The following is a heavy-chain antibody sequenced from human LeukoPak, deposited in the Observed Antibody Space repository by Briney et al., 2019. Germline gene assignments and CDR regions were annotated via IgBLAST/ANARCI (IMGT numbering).Heavy chain of an antibody. Sequence: PGGSLRLSCAASGFTVSSNYMCWVRQAPGKGLEWVSVIYSGGSTYYADSVKGRFTISRDNSKNTLYLQMNSLRAEDTAVYYCARVSYDSSGYYFDYWGQGTLVTVSS. CDR3: ARVSYDSSGYYFDY. CDR1: GFTVSSNY. D-gene: IGHD3-22*01. CDR2: IYSGGST. J-gene: IGHJ4*02. V-gene: IGHV3-53*01.